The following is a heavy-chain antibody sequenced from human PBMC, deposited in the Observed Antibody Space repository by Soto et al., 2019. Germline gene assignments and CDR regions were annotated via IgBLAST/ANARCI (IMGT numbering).Heavy chain of an antibody. J-gene: IGHJ2*01. Sequence: GGSLRLSCAASGFTFSGSAMHWVRQASGKGLEWVGRIRSKANSYATAYAASVKGRFTISRDDSKNTAYLQMNSLKTEDTAVYYCTRRPGRYWYFDLWGRGTLVTVSS. CDR2: IRSKANSYAT. CDR3: TRRPGRYWYFDL. CDR1: GFTFSGSA. V-gene: IGHV3-73*01.